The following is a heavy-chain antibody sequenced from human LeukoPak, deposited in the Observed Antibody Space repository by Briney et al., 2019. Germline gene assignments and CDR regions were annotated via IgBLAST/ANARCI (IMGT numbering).Heavy chain of an antibody. D-gene: IGHD5-24*01. V-gene: IGHV1-18*01. CDR3: ARCLFGRDGYNSLDY. CDR1: GYILTNYG. CDR2: ISGYNADT. J-gene: IGHJ4*02. Sequence: ASVKVSCKASGYILTNYGITWVRQAPGQGLEWMGWISGYNADTDSAQKVQGRLTMTTDTSTNTAYMELRSLRSDDTAVYYCARCLFGRDGYNSLDYWGQGTLVTVSS.